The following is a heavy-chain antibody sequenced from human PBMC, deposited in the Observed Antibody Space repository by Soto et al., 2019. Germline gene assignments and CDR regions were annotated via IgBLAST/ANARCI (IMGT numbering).Heavy chain of an antibody. J-gene: IGHJ4*02. V-gene: IGHV3-11*06. CDR3: ARVAY. CDR2: ISSGSSDT. CDR1: GGSISSSS. Sequence: LSLTCTVSGGSISSSSYYWGWIRQPPGKGLEWVASISSGSSDTWYADSVKGRFIISRDNAQNSLFLQMNTLRPEDTAMYYCARVAYWGPGTQVTVSS.